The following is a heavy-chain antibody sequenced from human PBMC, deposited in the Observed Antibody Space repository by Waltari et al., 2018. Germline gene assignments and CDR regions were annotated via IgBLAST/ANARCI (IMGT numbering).Heavy chain of an antibody. CDR1: GGSISSYY. V-gene: IGHV4-59*01. J-gene: IGHJ4*02. D-gene: IGHD5-18*01. CDR2: IYYSGST. Sequence: QLQLQESGPGLVKPSETLSLTCTVSGGSISSYYWSWIRQPPGKGLEWIGYIYYSGSTNYNPSLTSRVTISVDTSKNQFSLKLSSVTAADTAVYYCASRGVDTAMAIDYWGQGTLVTVSS. CDR3: ASRGVDTAMAIDY.